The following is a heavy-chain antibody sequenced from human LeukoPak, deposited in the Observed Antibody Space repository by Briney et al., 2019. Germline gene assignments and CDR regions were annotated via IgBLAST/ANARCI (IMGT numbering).Heavy chain of an antibody. V-gene: IGHV3-21*01. CDR3: AKASGIAVAGTRAADPSFDY. CDR1: GFTFSSYS. CDR2: ISSSSSSYI. Sequence: GGSLRLSCAASGFTFSSYSMNWVRQAPGKGLEWVSSISSSSSSYIYYADSVKGRFTISRDNAKNSLYLQMNSLRAEDTAVYYCAKASGIAVAGTRAADPSFDYWGQGTLVTVSS. J-gene: IGHJ4*02. D-gene: IGHD6-19*01.